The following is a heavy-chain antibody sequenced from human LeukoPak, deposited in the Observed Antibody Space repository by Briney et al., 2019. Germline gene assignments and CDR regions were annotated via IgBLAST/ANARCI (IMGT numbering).Heavy chain of an antibody. CDR2: IYYSGST. D-gene: IGHD5-18*01. J-gene: IGHJ5*02. CDR1: GGSISSYY. CDR3: ARDPMDTAMATS. V-gene: IGHV4-59*01. Sequence: SETLSLTCTVSGGSISSYYWSWIRQPPGKGLEWIGYIYYSGSTNYNPSLKSRVTISVDTSKSQFSLKLSSVTAADTAVYYCARDPMDTAMATSWGQGTLVTVSS.